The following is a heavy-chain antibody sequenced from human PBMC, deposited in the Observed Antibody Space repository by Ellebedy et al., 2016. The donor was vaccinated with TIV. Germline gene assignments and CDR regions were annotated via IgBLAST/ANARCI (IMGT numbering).Heavy chain of an antibody. V-gene: IGHV3-49*03. CDR2: LRSQGQGGAT. D-gene: IGHD2-8*01. CDR1: GFTFGAYA. Sequence: GGSLRLSXTLSGFTFGAYAVNWFRQSPGKGLEWVGCLRSQGQGGATDYAASVKGRFIISTHDSRRIAYLQMNSLKIEDTAVYFCSRIADLMGTSLHYGMDVWGRGTTVTVS. CDR3: SRIADLMGTSLHYGMDV. J-gene: IGHJ6*02.